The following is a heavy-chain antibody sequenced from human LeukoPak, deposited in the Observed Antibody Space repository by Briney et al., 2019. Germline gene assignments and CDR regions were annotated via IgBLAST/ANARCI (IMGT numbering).Heavy chain of an antibody. D-gene: IGHD3-10*01. V-gene: IGHV5-51*01. CDR2: IYPGDSDT. J-gene: IGHJ4*02. CDR1: GYSFTSYW. Sequence: GESLKISCKGSGYSFTSYWIGWVRQMPGKGLEWMGIIYPGDSDTRYSPSFQGQVTISADKSISTAYLQWSSLKASATAMYYCARPSYYGSGSYYETDYWGQGTLVTVSS. CDR3: ARPSYYGSGSYYETDY.